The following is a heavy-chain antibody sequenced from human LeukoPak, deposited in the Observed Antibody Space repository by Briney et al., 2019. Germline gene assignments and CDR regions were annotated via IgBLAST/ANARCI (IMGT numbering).Heavy chain of an antibody. CDR3: ARTYCSSTSCPNSFDP. V-gene: IGHV4-59*01. CDR2: IYDSGST. Sequence: PSETLSLTCTVSGGSISSYYWSWIRQPPGKGLEWIGYIYDSGSTNYNPSLKSRVTISVDTSKNQFSLKLSSVTAADTAVYYCARTYCSSTSCPNSFDPWGRGTLVTVSS. J-gene: IGHJ5*02. CDR1: GGSISSYY. D-gene: IGHD2-2*01.